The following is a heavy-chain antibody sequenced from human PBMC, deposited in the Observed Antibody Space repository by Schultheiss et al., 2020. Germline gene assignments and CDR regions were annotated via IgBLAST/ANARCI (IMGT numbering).Heavy chain of an antibody. D-gene: IGHD5-18*01. CDR1: GGSISSGGYY. V-gene: IGHV4-39*01. Sequence: GSLRLSCAVSGGSISSGGYYWSWIRQPPGKGLEWIGNIYYSGSTYYNPSLKSRVTISVDTSKNQFSLKLSSVTAADTAVYYCARLQKGGYSYGGPFDYWGQGTLVNVSS. CDR3: ARLQKGGYSYGGPFDY. CDR2: IYYSGST. J-gene: IGHJ4*02.